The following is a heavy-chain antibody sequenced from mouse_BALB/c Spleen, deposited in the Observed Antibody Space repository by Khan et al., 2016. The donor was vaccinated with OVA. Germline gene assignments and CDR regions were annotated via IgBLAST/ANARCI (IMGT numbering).Heavy chain of an antibody. CDR3: ARIYGGDFDY. CDR1: GYSITTDYA. V-gene: IGHV3-2*02. Sequence: VQLKQSGPGLVKPSQSLSLTCTVTGYSITTDYAWNWIRQFPGSKLEWMGHISYSGNTKYNPSLKSRISITRDTSKNQFLLQLKSVTTEDTARDYCARIYGGDFDYWGQGTTLTVSS. CDR2: ISYSGNT. J-gene: IGHJ2*01. D-gene: IGHD1-1*01.